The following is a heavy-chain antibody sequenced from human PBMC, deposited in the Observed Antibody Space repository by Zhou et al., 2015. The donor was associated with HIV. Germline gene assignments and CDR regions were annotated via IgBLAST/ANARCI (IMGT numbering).Heavy chain of an antibody. D-gene: IGHD6-6*01. CDR2: IIPILGIA. J-gene: IGHJ5*02. CDR1: GGTFSSYT. Sequence: QVQLVQSGAEVKKPGSSVKVSCKASGGTFSSYTISWVRQAPGQGLEWMGRIIPILGIANYAQKFQGRVTITADKSTSTAYMELSSLRSEDTAVYYCARGPKYSSSSLRAWVPNWFDPWGQGTLVTVSS. CDR3: ARGPKYSSSSLRAWVPNWFDP. V-gene: IGHV1-69*02.